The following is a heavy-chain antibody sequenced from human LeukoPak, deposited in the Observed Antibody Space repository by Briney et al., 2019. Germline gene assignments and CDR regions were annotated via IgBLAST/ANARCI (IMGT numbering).Heavy chain of an antibody. D-gene: IGHD1-14*01. CDR3: AKEYSVRNQFDH. V-gene: IGHV3-33*06. J-gene: IGHJ4*02. Sequence: PGGSLRLSCAASGFTFSSYGMHWVRQAPGKGLEWVAVIWYDGSNKYYADSVKGRFTISRDNSKNTLYLQMNSLRAEDTAVYYCAKEYSVRNQFDHWGQGTLVAVSS. CDR1: GFTFSSYG. CDR2: IWYDGSNK.